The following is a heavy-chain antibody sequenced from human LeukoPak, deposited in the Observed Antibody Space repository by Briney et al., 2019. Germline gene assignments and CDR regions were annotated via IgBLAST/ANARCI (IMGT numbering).Heavy chain of an antibody. V-gene: IGHV3-30*03. J-gene: IGHJ4*02. CDR2: ISYDGSNT. CDR1: GFTFSSYG. CDR3: AALADYIDY. Sequence: TGGSLRLSCADSGFTFSSYGIHWVRQAPGKGLEWVAVISYDGSNTYSADSVKGRFTISRDNSKNTVYLQMNSLRAEDTAIYYCAALADYIDYWGQGTLVTGPS. D-gene: IGHD3-3*02.